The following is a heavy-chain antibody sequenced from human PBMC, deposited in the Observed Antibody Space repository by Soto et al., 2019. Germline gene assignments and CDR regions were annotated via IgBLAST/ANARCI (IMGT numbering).Heavy chain of an antibody. V-gene: IGHV1-18*01. CDR1: GYTFTSYG. Sequence: ASVKVSCKASGYTFTSYGISWVRQAPGQGLEWMGWISAYNGNTNYAQKLQGRVTMTTDTSTSTAYMELRSLRSDDTAVYYCARDLGFEQWLAQPSYSSYAMEVCGQATTVTLSS. CDR3: ARDLGFEQWLAQPSYSSYAMEV. D-gene: IGHD6-19*01. CDR2: ISAYNGNT. J-gene: IGHJ6*02.